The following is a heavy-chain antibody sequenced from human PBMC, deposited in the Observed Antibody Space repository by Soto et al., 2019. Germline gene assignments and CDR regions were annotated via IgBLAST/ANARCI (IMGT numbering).Heavy chain of an antibody. J-gene: IGHJ4*02. D-gene: IGHD3-22*01. Sequence: QVQLVQSGAEVKKPGSSVKVSCKASGGTFSSYAISWVRQAPGQGLEWMGGIIPIVGTANYAQKFQGRVTITADESTSTAYMELSSLRSADTAVYYCARDHPGYYDSSGYPTDYWGQGTLVTVSS. CDR1: GGTFSSYA. V-gene: IGHV1-69*01. CDR3: ARDHPGYYDSSGYPTDY. CDR2: IIPIVGTA.